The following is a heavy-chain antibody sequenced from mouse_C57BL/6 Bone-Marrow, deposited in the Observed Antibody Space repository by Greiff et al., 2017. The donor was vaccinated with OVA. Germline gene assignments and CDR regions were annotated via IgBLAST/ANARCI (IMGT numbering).Heavy chain of an antibody. Sequence: VKLQESGAELARPGASVKLSCKASGYTFTSYGISWVKQRTGQGLEWIGEIYPRSGNTYYNEKFKGKATLTADKSSSTAYMELRSLTSEDSAVYFCARDYNWYFDVWGTGTTVTVSS. CDR1: GYTFTSYG. CDR2: IYPRSGNT. D-gene: IGHD2-4*01. V-gene: IGHV1-81*01. CDR3: ARDYNWYFDV. J-gene: IGHJ1*03.